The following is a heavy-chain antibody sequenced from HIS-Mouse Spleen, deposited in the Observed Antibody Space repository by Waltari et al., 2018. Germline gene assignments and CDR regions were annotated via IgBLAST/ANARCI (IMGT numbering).Heavy chain of an antibody. CDR2: ISYDGSNK. D-gene: IGHD3-3*01. CDR1: GFTFSSYG. V-gene: IGHV3-30*03. CDR3: AIDFWSGYWFGKYYFDY. Sequence: QVQLVESGGGVVQPGRSLRLSCAASGFTFSSYGMHWVRQAPGKGLEWVAVISYDGSNKYYADSVKGRFTISRDNSKNTLYLQMNSLRAEDTAVYYCAIDFWSGYWFGKYYFDYWGQGTLVTVAS. J-gene: IGHJ4*02.